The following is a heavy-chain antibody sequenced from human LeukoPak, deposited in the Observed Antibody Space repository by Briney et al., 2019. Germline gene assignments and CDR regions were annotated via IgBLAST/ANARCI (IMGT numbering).Heavy chain of an antibody. Sequence: NPGGSLRLSCPASGFTFSSYSMNWVRQAPGKGLEWVSSISSSRSYIYYVDSVKGRFTISRDNAKNSLYLQMNSLRAEDTAVYYCARDLPDEVPSFDLWGRGTLVTVSS. CDR2: ISSSRSYI. CDR1: GFTFSSYS. V-gene: IGHV3-21*01. J-gene: IGHJ2*01. D-gene: IGHD1-1*01. CDR3: ARDLPDEVPSFDL.